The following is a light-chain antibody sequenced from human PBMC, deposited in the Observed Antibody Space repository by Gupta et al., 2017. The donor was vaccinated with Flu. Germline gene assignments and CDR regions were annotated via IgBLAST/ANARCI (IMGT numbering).Light chain of an antibody. CDR2: KVC. CDR3: RQSNHWHPNT. V-gene: IGKV2-30*01. Sequence: DVLLTQSPLSLPVTLGQSASISCKSNQSLGDSDGNTFLCCFKQRPIQAPRRLIYKVCTRYAGVADRFGGRGLGNDLALRISSGVEEDVGGYYFRQSNHWHPNTFGRGTKVDIK. J-gene: IGKJ4*01. CDR1: QSLGDSDGNTF.